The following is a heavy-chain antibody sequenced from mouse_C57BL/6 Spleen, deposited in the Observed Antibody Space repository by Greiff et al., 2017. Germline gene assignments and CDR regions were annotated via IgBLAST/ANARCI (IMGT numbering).Heavy chain of an antibody. CDR1: GFTFSSYA. J-gene: IGHJ2*01. CDR2: ISDGGSYT. D-gene: IGHD1-1*01. Sequence: EVKLMESGGGLVKPGGSLKLSCAASGFTFSSYAMSWVRQTPEKRLEWVATISDGGSYTYYPDKVKGRFTIARDNAKNNLYLQMSHLKSEDTAMYDGARDQVITTVVAFDYWGQGTTLTVSS. CDR3: ARDQVITTVVAFDY. V-gene: IGHV5-4*01.